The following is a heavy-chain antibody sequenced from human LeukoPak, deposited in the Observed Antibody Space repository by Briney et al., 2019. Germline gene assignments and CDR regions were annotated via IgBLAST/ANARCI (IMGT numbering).Heavy chain of an antibody. CDR2: ISGSGGNT. V-gene: IGHV3-23*01. Sequence: GGSLRLSCAPSGFTFSSYAMSWVRQAPGMGLEWLSAISGSGGNTYYADSVKGRFTISRDNSQNTLSLQMNSLRAEDTAVYYCARDLISGPATHDSWGQGALVTVSS. CDR3: ARDLISGPATHDS. D-gene: IGHD2-15*01. J-gene: IGHJ4*02. CDR1: GFTFSSYA.